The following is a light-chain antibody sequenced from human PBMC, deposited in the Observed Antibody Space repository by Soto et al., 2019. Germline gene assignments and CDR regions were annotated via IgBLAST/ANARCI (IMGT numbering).Light chain of an antibody. CDR3: QQYNSQWT. CDR1: QSISSW. CDR2: KAS. V-gene: IGKV1-5*03. J-gene: IGKJ1*01. Sequence: DIQMTQSPSTLSASVGDRVTITCRASQSISSWLAWYQQKPGRAPKLLIYKASSLESGVPSRFSGSGSGTDFTLTSSSLQPDDFATYYCQQYNSQWTFGQGTKVEFK.